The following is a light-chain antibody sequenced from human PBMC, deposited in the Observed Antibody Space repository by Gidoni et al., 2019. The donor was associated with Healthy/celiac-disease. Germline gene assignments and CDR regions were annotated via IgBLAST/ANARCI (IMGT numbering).Light chain of an antibody. CDR1: QSLRHSNGYNY. J-gene: IGKJ2*01. CDR2: LGS. Sequence: FVMTQSPLTLPVTPGEPASISCRSSQSLRHSNGYNYLDWYLQKPGQSPQLLVYLGSNRASGIPERFSGSGSGTDFTLKISRVEAEDFGVYYCMQALQTPYTFXXXTKLEIK. V-gene: IGKV2-28*01. CDR3: MQALQTPYT.